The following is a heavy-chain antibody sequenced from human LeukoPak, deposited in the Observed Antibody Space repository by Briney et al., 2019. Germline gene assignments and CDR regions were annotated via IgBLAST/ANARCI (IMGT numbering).Heavy chain of an antibody. V-gene: IGHV3-21*01. J-gene: IGHJ4*02. D-gene: IGHD5-18*01. Sequence: SGGSLRLSCAACGFTFSSYSMNWVRQAPGKGLEWVSSISSSSRYIYYADSVKGRFTISRDNAKNSLYLQMNSLRAEDTAVYYCARDRYPPAKGIQLWFKILDYWGQGTLVTVSS. CDR2: ISSSSRYI. CDR3: ARDRYPPAKGIQLWFKILDY. CDR1: GFTFSSYS.